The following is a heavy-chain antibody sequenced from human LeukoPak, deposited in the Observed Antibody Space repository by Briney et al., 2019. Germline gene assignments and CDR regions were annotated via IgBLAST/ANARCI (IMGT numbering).Heavy chain of an antibody. Sequence: ASVNVSCTASGYTFTGFYIHWVRQAAGQGLEWMGWINPNIGGTNSATKFQGRVSTTRDTSISTAYMELSRLRSDDTAVYYCAREWYSSSQNWFDPWGQGTLVTVSS. J-gene: IGHJ5*02. V-gene: IGHV1-2*02. D-gene: IGHD6-13*01. CDR2: INPNIGGT. CDR1: GYTFTGFY. CDR3: AREWYSSSQNWFDP.